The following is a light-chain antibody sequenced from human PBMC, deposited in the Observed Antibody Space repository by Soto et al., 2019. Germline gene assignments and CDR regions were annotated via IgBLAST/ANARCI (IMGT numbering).Light chain of an antibody. J-gene: IGKJ4*01. CDR2: DAS. CDR3: QQYDKLVRLT. V-gene: IGKV1-33*01. CDR1: QSISSF. Sequence: DIQMTQSPSSLSASVGDRVTITCRASQSISSFLNWYQQKPGKAPKVLISDASNLETGVPSRFSGSGSGTDFTFTISSLQPEDIATYYCQQYDKLVRLTFGGGTKVDIK.